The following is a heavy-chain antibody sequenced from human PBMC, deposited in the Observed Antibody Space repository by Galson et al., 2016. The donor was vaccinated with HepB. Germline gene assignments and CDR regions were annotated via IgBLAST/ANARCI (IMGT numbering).Heavy chain of an antibody. Sequence: SLRLSCAVSGFTFRSYGMQWVRQAPGKGLEWVAVIWNDGSERHYGDSVKGRFTISRDDSKNTVYLQMNSVRGEDTAVYYCVRWGMLGITLDHWGQGTLVTVSS. CDR1: GFTFRSYG. CDR2: IWNDGSER. V-gene: IGHV3-33*01. D-gene: IGHD2-8*01. CDR3: VRWGMLGITLDH. J-gene: IGHJ5*02.